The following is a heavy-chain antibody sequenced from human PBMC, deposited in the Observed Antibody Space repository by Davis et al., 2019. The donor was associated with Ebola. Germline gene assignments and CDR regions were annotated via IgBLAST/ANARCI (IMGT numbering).Heavy chain of an antibody. CDR3: ARGGGSYSADY. Sequence: SVKVSCKSSGGALSVYGISWVRQAPGQGLEWMGGIILMFGTSDYAQKFQGRVTISADESTGTVYMELTSLIIEDTAVYYCARGGGSYSADYWGQGTLVTVSS. CDR1: GGALSVYG. D-gene: IGHD1-26*01. CDR2: IILMFGTS. J-gene: IGHJ4*02. V-gene: IGHV1-69*13.